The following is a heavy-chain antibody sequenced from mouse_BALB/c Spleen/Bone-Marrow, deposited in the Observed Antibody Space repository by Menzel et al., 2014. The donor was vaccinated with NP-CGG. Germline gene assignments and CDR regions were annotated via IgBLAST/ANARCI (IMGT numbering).Heavy chain of an antibody. CDR2: IHYSGST. J-gene: IGHJ3*01. Sequence: EVKLVESGPVLVKPSQSLSLTCTVTAYSFTSCYGCYLIRQLPGNQLGWMGFIHYSGSTHYNPSLKSRITITRDTSKNQFFLQLNSLTTEDTATYHCAREARTTSGFAYWGQGTLVTVSA. V-gene: IGHV3-1*02. CDR1: AYSFTSCYG. CDR3: AREARTTSGFAY. D-gene: IGHD1-1*01.